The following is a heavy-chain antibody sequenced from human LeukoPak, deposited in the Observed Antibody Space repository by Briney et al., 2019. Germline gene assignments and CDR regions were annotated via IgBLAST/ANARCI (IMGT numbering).Heavy chain of an antibody. D-gene: IGHD6-19*01. V-gene: IGHV3-21*01. J-gene: IGHJ4*02. CDR2: ISSSGGNT. CDR3: VISSGWKGGYYFDF. Sequence: GGSLRLSCVASTFTFSTYAMNWVRQAPGKGLEWVSTISSSGGNTYYAYSVKGRFTISRDNAKNSLYLQMNSLRAEDTGVYYCVISSGWKGGYYFDFWGQGTLVTVSA. CDR1: TFTFSTYA.